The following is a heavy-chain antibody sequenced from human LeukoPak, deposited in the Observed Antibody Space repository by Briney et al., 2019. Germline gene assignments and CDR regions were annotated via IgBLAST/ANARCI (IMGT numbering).Heavy chain of an antibody. CDR3: ARAPTTVWFLDY. V-gene: IGHV3-33*07. CDR1: GSTFSTYG. CDR2: VWYDGSSK. Sequence: GGSLRLSCAASGSTFSTYGMYWVRQAPGKGLECVAVVWYDGSSKYFADSVKGRFTISRDNSKNILYLQMNSLRAEDTAVYYCARAPTTVWFLDYWGPGTLVTVSS. D-gene: IGHD3-10*01. J-gene: IGHJ4*02.